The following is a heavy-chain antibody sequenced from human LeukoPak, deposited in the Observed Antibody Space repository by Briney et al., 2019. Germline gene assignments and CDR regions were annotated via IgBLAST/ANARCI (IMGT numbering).Heavy chain of an antibody. V-gene: IGHV3-30*18. CDR2: ISYDGSNK. Sequence: GGSLRLSCAASGFTFSSYGMHWVRQAPGKGLEWVAAISYDGSNKYYADSVKGRFTISRDNSKNTLYLQMNSLRAEDTAVYYCAKDSSSWEFDYWGQGTLVTVSS. J-gene: IGHJ4*02. CDR1: GFTFSSYG. D-gene: IGHD6-13*01. CDR3: AKDSSSWEFDY.